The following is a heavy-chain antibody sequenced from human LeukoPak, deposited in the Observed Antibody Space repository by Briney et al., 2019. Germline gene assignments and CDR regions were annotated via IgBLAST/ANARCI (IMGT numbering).Heavy chain of an antibody. V-gene: IGHV4-59*01. CDR1: GVSISNYY. CDR2: IYYTGFT. Sequence: SETLSLTCTVSGVSISNYYWSWIRQPPGKGLEWIAYIYYTGFTNYNPSLKSRVTMSVDTSNNQFSLRLSSVTAADTAVYYCARGHPAGWFDPWGQGTLVTVSS. J-gene: IGHJ5*02. CDR3: ARGHPAGWFDP.